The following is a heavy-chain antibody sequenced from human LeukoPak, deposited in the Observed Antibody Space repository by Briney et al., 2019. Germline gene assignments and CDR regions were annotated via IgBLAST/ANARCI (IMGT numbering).Heavy chain of an antibody. Sequence: GTSLRLSCAASGFTFRNYGMVWVRQAPGKGLEWVALISYDGSNQYYADSVKGRFTISRDNSKNTLYLQINSLRAEDTAVYYCATHRRGYYLDHWGQGTLVTVSS. CDR2: ISYDGSNQ. V-gene: IGHV3-30*03. CDR1: GFTFRNYG. J-gene: IGHJ4*02. D-gene: IGHD2/OR15-2a*01. CDR3: ATHRRGYYLDH.